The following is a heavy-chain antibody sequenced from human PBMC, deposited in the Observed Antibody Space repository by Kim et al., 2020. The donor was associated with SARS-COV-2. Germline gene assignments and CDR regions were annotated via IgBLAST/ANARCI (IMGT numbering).Heavy chain of an antibody. D-gene: IGHD1-26*01. CDR1: GGSITSGDYY. Sequence: SETLSLTCTVSGGSITSGDYYWSWIRQPPGKGLEWVAYIYDSGSTYYNPSLKSRVIISVDTSKKQFSLRLNSVTAADTAVYYCARGTTGANWFDPWGQGTLVTVSA. V-gene: IGHV4-30-4*01. CDR2: IYDSGST. CDR3: ARGTTGANWFDP. J-gene: IGHJ5*02.